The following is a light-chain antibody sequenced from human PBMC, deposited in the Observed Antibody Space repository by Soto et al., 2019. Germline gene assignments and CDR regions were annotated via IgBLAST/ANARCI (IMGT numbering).Light chain of an antibody. CDR1: QDISYY. Sequence: DIQGTQSPSSLSASVGDRVTITCQASQDISYYLNWYQHKLGKAPKLLIYDASNLETGFPSRFSGSGSGTDFTFPISSLQPEDIATYYSQQYDNLLPITFGQGTLLEIK. CDR2: DAS. J-gene: IGKJ5*01. V-gene: IGKV1-33*01. CDR3: QQYDNLLPIT.